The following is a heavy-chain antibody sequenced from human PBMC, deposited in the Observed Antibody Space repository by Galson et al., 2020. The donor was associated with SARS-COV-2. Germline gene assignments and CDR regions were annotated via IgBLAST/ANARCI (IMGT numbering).Heavy chain of an antibody. CDR1: GYSFTSYW. CDR3: ARLTFRYSSGWYKPDAFDI. CDR2: IYPGDSDT. Sequence: GESLKISCQGSGYSFTSYWIGWVRQMPGKGLEWMGIIYPGDSDTRYSPSFQGQVTISADKSISTAYLQWSSLKASDTAMYYCARLTFRYSSGWYKPDAFDIWGQGTMVTVSS. V-gene: IGHV5-51*01. D-gene: IGHD6-19*01. J-gene: IGHJ3*02.